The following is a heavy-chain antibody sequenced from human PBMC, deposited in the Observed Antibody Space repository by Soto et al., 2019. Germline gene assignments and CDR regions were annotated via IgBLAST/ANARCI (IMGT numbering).Heavy chain of an antibody. CDR2: MNPGSGDT. CDR1: GYSFTNND. CDR3: ARMETFGSLNCFEP. D-gene: IGHD3-16*01. V-gene: IGHV1-8*01. Sequence: GASVKVSCKASGYSFTNNDVRWVRQATGQGLERMGWMNPGSGDTGYAQKFQGRVTMTTDISIATAYIELSSLRSDDTVIYYLARMETFGSLNCFEPWSQGTLVTVSS. J-gene: IGHJ5*02.